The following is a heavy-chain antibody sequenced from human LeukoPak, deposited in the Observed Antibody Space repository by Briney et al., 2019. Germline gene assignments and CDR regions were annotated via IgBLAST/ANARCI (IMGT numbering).Heavy chain of an antibody. J-gene: IGHJ4*02. CDR2: ISSSSSYI. D-gene: IGHD3-22*01. Sequence: GGSLRLSCAASGFTFSSYSMNWVRQAPGEGLEWVSSISSSSSYIYYADSVKGRFTISRDNAKNSLYLQMNSLRAEDTAVYYCARDYYDSSGYFRPVSSPFDYWGQGTLVTVSS. V-gene: IGHV3-21*01. CDR1: GFTFSSYS. CDR3: ARDYYDSSGYFRPVSSPFDY.